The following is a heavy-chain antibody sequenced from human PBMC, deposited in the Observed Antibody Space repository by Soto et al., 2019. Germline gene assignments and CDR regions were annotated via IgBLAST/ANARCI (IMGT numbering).Heavy chain of an antibody. Sequence: PGVSLRLSCAASGFTFSSYGMHWVRQAPGKGLEWVAVISYDGSNKYYADSVKGRFTISRDNSKNTLYLQMNSLRAEDTAVYYCAKDLRWELPATIFDYWGQGTLVTVSS. CDR2: ISYDGSNK. CDR1: GFTFSSYG. CDR3: AKDLRWELPATIFDY. D-gene: IGHD1-26*01. V-gene: IGHV3-30*18. J-gene: IGHJ4*02.